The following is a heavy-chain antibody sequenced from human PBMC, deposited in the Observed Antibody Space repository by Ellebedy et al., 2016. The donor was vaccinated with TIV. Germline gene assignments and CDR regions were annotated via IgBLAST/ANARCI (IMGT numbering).Heavy chain of an antibody. J-gene: IGHJ4*02. Sequence: AASVKVSCKASGGTFSSYSMIWVRQAPGQGLEWMGGIIPVFATPDYAKSLQGRVIITTDNSKSTAYMELSSLRSDDTAVYYCVRGTYSSSWYGMENWGQGTPVTVSS. CDR1: GGTFSSYS. CDR3: VRGTYSSSWYGMEN. CDR2: IIPVFATP. V-gene: IGHV1-69*05. D-gene: IGHD6-13*01.